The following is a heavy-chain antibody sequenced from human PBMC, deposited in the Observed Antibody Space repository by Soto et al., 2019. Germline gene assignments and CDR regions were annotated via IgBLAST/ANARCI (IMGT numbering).Heavy chain of an antibody. J-gene: IGHJ4*02. CDR2: IKSKTDGGTT. D-gene: IGHD6-19*01. CDR3: TTGVPPSSNKWLVLSISRDY. Sequence: GGSLRLSCAASGFTFSNAWMNWVRQAPGKGLEWVGRIKSKTDGGTTDYAAPVKGRFTISRDDSKNTLYLQMNSLKTEDTAVYYCTTGVPPSSNKWLVLSISRDYWGQGTLVTVSS. V-gene: IGHV3-15*07. CDR1: GFTFSNAW.